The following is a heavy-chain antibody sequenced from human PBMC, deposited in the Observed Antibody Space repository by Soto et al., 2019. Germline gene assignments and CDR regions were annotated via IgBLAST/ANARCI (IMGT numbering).Heavy chain of an antibody. D-gene: IGHD6-13*01. V-gene: IGHV3-33*01. CDR1: GFTFSSYG. Sequence: QVQLVESGGGGVQPGRSLRLSCAASGFTFSSYGMHWVRQAPGKGLEWVALIWYDGSSKYYADSVRGRFTISRDNSKNTLYLQMNSLRAEDTALYYCAREQQPHYYNAMDVWGQGTTVTVSS. CDR2: IWYDGSSK. CDR3: AREQQPHYYNAMDV. J-gene: IGHJ6*02.